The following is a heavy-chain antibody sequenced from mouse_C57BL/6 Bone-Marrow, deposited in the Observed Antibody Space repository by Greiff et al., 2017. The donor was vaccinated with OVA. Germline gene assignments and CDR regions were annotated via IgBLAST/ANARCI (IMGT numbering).Heavy chain of an antibody. CDR1: GYTFTDYY. Sequence: VQLKESGPVLVKPGASVKMSCKASGYTFTDYYMNWVKQSHGKSLEWIGVINPYNGGTSYNQKFKGKATLTVDKSSSTAYMELNSLTSEDSAVYYCARATVVADYFDYWGQGTTLTVSS. J-gene: IGHJ2*01. V-gene: IGHV1-19*01. CDR3: ARATVVADYFDY. D-gene: IGHD1-1*01. CDR2: INPYNGGT.